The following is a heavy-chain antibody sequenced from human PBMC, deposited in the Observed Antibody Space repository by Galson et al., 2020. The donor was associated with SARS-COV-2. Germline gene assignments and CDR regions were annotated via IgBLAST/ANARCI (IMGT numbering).Heavy chain of an antibody. Sequence: HSGGSLRPPCTASGSPFTTYPIPWFRQPPGKGLNWGDGTAHSWGIKVYANSVKAQFTISRDNPETMLFLQMNSVRVEDTAVYYCARDVSGGASDIWGQGTMVTVSS. D-gene: IGHD1-26*01. V-gene: IGHV3-30*04. CDR3: ARDVSGGASDI. J-gene: IGHJ3*02. CDR1: GSPFTTYP. CDR2: TAHSWGIK.